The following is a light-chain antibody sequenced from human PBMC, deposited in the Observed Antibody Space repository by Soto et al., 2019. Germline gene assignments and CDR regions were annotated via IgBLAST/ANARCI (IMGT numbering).Light chain of an antibody. Sequence: QSVLTQPPSASGTPGQRVTISCSGSSSNIGSNTVNWYQQLPGTAPKLLIYSNNQRPSGVPDRFSGSRSGTSASLAISGLQSEDGADYYCAAWDDSLNAGVFGGGTKVTVL. CDR1: SSNIGSNT. CDR3: AAWDDSLNAGV. V-gene: IGLV1-44*01. J-gene: IGLJ3*02. CDR2: SNN.